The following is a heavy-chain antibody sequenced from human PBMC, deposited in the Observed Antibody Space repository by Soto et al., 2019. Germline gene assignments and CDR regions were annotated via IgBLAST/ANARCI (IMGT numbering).Heavy chain of an antibody. CDR2: IYDSGNT. D-gene: IGHD3-10*01. CDR3: ARGGVRMDD. V-gene: IGHV4-59*02. CDR1: GVSVSSSY. J-gene: IGHJ6*02. Sequence: QVQLQESGPGLVKSSETLFLTRTVSGVSVSSSYWSWVRQPPGKGLEWVGYIYDSGNTNYNPSLKSRVTMSVDTSKNQFSLKLNSVTAADTAVYYCARGGVRMDDWGQGTTVTVSS.